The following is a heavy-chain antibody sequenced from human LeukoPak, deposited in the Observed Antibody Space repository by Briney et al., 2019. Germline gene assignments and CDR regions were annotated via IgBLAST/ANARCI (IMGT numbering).Heavy chain of an antibody. CDR2: IHYTGST. CDR1: GGSLNSYH. Sequence: PSETLSLTCSVSGGSLNSYHWSWIRQPPGKGLEWIGYIHYTGSTNYNPSLKSRVTISLDTSKSQFSLKVNSVSAADTAVYYCARHDFGATRDYWGQGTLVTVSS. V-gene: IGHV4-59*01. D-gene: IGHD3/OR15-3a*01. J-gene: IGHJ4*02. CDR3: ARHDFGATRDY.